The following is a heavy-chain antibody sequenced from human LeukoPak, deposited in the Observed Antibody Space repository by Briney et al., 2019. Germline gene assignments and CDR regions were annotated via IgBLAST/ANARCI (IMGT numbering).Heavy chain of an antibody. Sequence: GGSLRLSCAASGFTFDDYAMHWVRQAPGKGLEWVSGISRNSGSIGYADSVKGRFTISRDNAKNALYLQMNSLRAEDMALYYCAKASGTQYVYDAFDIWGQGTKVTVSS. V-gene: IGHV3-9*03. J-gene: IGHJ3*02. D-gene: IGHD3-16*01. CDR3: AKASGTQYVYDAFDI. CDR2: ISRNSGSI. CDR1: GFTFDDYA.